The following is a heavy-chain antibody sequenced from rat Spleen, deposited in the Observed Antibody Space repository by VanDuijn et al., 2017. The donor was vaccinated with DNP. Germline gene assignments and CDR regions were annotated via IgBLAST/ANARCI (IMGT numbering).Heavy chain of an antibody. J-gene: IGHJ1*01. V-gene: IGHV5S23*01. D-gene: IGHD1-4*01. CDR2: ISTSGRRT. CDR3: ARTTRVYWYFDF. Sequence: EVQLVESGGGLVQAGRSLKLSCVASGFTFSDYDMAWVRQAPTKGLEWVASISTSGRRTYYPDSVKGRFTIPRDNAKNTQYLQMNSLRSEDTATYYCARTTRVYWYFDFWGPGTMVTVSS. CDR1: GFTFSDYD.